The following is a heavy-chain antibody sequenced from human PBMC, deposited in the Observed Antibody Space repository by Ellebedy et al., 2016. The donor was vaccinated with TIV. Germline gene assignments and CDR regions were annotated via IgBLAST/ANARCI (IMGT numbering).Heavy chain of an antibody. CDR2: IDPNSGDS. CDR1: GYTFTGYY. J-gene: IGHJ4*02. D-gene: IGHD2-21*01. CDR3: GSAVEIPPANY. Sequence: AASVKVSCKASGYTFTGYYIHWVRQAPGQGLEWMGWIDPNSGDSKNTQKFQGRVTMTKDTSISTAYMELSRLRSDDAAVYYCGSAVEIPPANYWGQGTLVTVSS. V-gene: IGHV1-2*02.